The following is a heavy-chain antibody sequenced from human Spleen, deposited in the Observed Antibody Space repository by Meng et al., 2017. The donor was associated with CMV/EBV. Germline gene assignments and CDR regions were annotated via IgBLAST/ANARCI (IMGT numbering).Heavy chain of an antibody. V-gene: IGHV4-34*01. CDR1: GGSFSGYY. CDR3: ARDSGAGSYQPYYYGLDV. D-gene: IGHD3-10*01. Sequence: SETLSLTCAVYGGSFSGYYWSWIRQPPGKGLEWIGEINHSGSTNYNPSLKSRVTISVDTSKNQFSLKLSSVTAADTAVYYCARDSGAGSYQPYYYGLDVWGQGTTVTVSS. J-gene: IGHJ6*02. CDR2: INHSGST.